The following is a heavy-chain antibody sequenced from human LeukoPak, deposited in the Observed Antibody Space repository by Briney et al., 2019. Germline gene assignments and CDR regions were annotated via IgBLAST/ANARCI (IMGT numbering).Heavy chain of an antibody. D-gene: IGHD5-12*01. V-gene: IGHV4-34*01. J-gene: IGHJ4*02. CDR1: GGSFSGYY. CDR3: AQYSGYDFYY. CDR2: INHSGST. Sequence: SSETLSLTCAVYGGSFSGYYWSWIRQPPGKGLEWIGEINHSGSTNYNPSLKSRVTISVDTSKNQFSLKLSSVTAADTAVYYCAQYSGYDFYYWGQGTLVTVSS.